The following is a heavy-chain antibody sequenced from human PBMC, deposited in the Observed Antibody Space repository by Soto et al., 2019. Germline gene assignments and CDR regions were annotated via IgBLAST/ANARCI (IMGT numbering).Heavy chain of an antibody. J-gene: IGHJ4*02. V-gene: IGHV3-23*01. CDR3: AKDRGYTYAGYFDY. CDR1: GFTFSSYA. D-gene: IGHD5-18*01. CDR2: ISGSGGST. Sequence: GGSLRLSCAASGFTFSSYAMSWVRKAPGKGLEWVSAISGSGGSTYYADSVKGRFTISRDNSKNTLYVQMNSLRAEDTAVYYCAKDRGYTYAGYFDYWGLGTLVTVSS.